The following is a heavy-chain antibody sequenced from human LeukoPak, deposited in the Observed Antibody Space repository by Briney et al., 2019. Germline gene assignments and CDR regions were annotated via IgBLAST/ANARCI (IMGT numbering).Heavy chain of an antibody. J-gene: IGHJ4*02. D-gene: IGHD1-26*01. Sequence: SETLSLTCTVSGGSISSSSYYWGWIRQPPGKGLEWIGSIYYSGSTYYNPSLKSRVTISVDKSKNQFSLNLNSVTAADTAIYFCAHGPPSVGPDYWGQGTLVTVSS. V-gene: IGHV4-39*07. CDR1: GGSISSSSYY. CDR2: IYYSGST. CDR3: AHGPPSVGPDY.